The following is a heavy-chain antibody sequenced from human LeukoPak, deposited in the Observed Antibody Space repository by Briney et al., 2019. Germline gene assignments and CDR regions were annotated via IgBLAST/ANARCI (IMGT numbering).Heavy chain of an antibody. CDR2: ISYDGSIN. V-gene: IGHV3-30*19. D-gene: IGHD6-13*01. CDR1: GFTFSSYG. J-gene: IGHJ4*02. CDR3: ARGSYSSSWKTFDY. Sequence: GSLRLSCAASGFTFSSYGMHWVRQAPGKGLEWVALISYDGSINDYADSVKGRFTISRDNSKNTLYLQMNSLRADDTAMYYCARGSYSSSWKTFDYWGQGTLVTVSS.